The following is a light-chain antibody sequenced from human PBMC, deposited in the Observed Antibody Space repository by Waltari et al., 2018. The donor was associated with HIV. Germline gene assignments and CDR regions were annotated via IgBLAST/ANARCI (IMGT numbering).Light chain of an antibody. CDR3: QQYDSSPRS. CDR2: GAS. J-gene: IGKJ1*01. Sequence: EVVLTQSPGTLSLSPGDRATLSCRASQRVRSSYLAWFQQKPDQAPRLLIYGASTRATGIPNRFSGSESGTDFTLTISRLEPEDFAVYYCQQYDSSPRSFGQGTKVEI. V-gene: IGKV3-20*01. CDR1: QRVRSSY.